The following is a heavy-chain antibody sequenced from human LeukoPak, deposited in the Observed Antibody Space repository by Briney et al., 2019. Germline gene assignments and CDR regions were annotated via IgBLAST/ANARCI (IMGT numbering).Heavy chain of an antibody. CDR2: IYTSGST. CDR1: GGSISSYY. J-gene: IGHJ5*02. CDR3: AREPPDDYGDYSWFDP. Sequence: SETLSLTCTVSGGSISSYYWSWIRQPAGKGLEWIGRIYTSGSTNYNPSLKSRVTMSVDTSKHQFSLKLSSVTAADTAVYYCAREPPDDYGDYSWFDPWGQGTLVTVSS. D-gene: IGHD4-17*01. V-gene: IGHV4-4*07.